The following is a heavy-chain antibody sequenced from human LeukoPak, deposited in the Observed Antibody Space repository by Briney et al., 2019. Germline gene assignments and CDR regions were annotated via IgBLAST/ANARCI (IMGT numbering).Heavy chain of an antibody. J-gene: IGHJ4*02. Sequence: PGGSLRLSCAASGFTFSSYSMNWVRQAPGKGLEWVSSISSSSSYIYYADSVKGRFTISRDNSKNSFYLQMSSLRAEDTGVFYGGRNVAYSPFDYWGKGTWSLSPQ. CDR1: GFTFSSYS. D-gene: IGHD2-21*01. CDR3: GRNVAYSPFDY. V-gene: IGHV3-21*01. CDR2: ISSSSSYI.